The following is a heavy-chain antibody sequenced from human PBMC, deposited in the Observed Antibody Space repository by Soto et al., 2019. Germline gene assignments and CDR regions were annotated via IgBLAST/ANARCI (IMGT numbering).Heavy chain of an antibody. Sequence: QITLKESGPTLVKPTQTLTLTCTFSGFSLSTSGVGVGWIRQPPGKALEGLAVIYWDDNNHYSASPKSSFTXTXXTSKHQVLLTMTIMDPADTATYSCAHRRVFSGMDVWGQGTTVTVSS. CDR2: IYWDDNN. CDR3: AHRRVFSGMDV. CDR1: GFSLSTSGVG. V-gene: IGHV2-5*02. D-gene: IGHD6-6*01. J-gene: IGHJ6*02.